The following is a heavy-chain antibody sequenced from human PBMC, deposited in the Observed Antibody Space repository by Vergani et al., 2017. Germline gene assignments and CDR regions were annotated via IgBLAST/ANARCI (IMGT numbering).Heavy chain of an antibody. J-gene: IGHJ4*02. D-gene: IGHD4-11*01. CDR3: AKDVSAPSRLQYPTGGVT. CDR2: ISWNSGSI. Sequence: EVQLVESGGGLVQPGRSLRLSCAASGFTFDDYAMHWVRQAPGKGLEWVSGISWNSGSIGYADSVKGRFTVSRDNANNSLYLQMNSLRAEDTALYYCAKDVSAPSRLQYPTGGVTWGQGTLVTVSS. CDR1: GFTFDDYA. V-gene: IGHV3-9*01.